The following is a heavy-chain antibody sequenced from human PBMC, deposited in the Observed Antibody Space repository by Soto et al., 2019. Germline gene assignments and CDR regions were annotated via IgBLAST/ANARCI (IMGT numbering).Heavy chain of an antibody. V-gene: IGHV4-34*01. CDR2: INHSGST. Sequence: SETLSLTCAVYGGSFSGYYWSWIRQPPGKGLEWIGEINHSGSTNYNPSLKSRVTISVDTSKNQFSLKLSSVTAADTAVYYCAREGLRFLEWFQGYGLDVWGQGTTVTVSS. CDR1: GGSFSGYY. D-gene: IGHD3-3*01. CDR3: AREGLRFLEWFQGYGLDV. J-gene: IGHJ6*02.